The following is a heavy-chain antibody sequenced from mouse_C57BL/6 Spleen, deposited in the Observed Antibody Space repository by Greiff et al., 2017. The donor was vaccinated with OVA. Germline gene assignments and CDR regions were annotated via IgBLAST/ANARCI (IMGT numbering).Heavy chain of an antibody. CDR3: TTSSSRDYAMDY. Sequence: EVQVVESGAELVRPGASVKLSCTASGFNIKDDYMHWVKQRPEQGLEWIGWIDPENGDTEYASKFQGKATITADTSSNTAYLQLSSLTSEDTAVYYCTTSSSRDYAMDYWGQGTSVTVSS. J-gene: IGHJ4*01. V-gene: IGHV14-4*01. D-gene: IGHD1-1*01. CDR2: IDPENGDT. CDR1: GFNIKDDY.